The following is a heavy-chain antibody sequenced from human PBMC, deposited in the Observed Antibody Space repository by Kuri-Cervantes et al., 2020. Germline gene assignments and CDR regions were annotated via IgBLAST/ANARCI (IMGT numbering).Heavy chain of an antibody. CDR2: ITSSGNS. V-gene: IGHV3-23*01. J-gene: IGHJ4*02. D-gene: IGHD6-19*01. Sequence: GESLKISCAASGFTFSAYGMTWVRQAPGKGLEWVSAITSSGNSHYADSVKGRVTISRDNSSNMLYLQMNSLRVEDTAVYYCAKVTSGWFEDIWGQGILVTVSS. CDR3: AKVTSGWFEDI. CDR1: GFTFSAYG.